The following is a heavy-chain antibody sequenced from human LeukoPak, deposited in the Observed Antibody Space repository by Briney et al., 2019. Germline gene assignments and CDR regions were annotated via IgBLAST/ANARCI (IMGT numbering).Heavy chain of an antibody. D-gene: IGHD3-3*01. CDR2: MWYDGSNK. V-gene: IGHV3-33*08. CDR3: ARDRSYDFWSGYSTPDY. Sequence: GGSLRLSCAASGFTFSTYWMSWVRQAPGKGLEWVAVMWYDGSNKYYADSVKGRFTISRDNSKNTLDLQMNSLRAEDTAVYYCARDRSYDFWSGYSTPDYWGQGTLVTVSS. CDR1: GFTFSTYW. J-gene: IGHJ4*02.